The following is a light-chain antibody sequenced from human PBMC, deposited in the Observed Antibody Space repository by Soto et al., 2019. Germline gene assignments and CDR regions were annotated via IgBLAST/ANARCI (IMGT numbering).Light chain of an antibody. J-gene: IGKJ4*01. CDR3: QKYKSAPSLT. CDR2: AAS. V-gene: IGKV1-27*01. CDR1: QGISNC. Sequence: DIQMTQSPSSLSASVGDRVTITCRGSQGISNCLAWYQHEPGKVPKLLIYAASTLQSGVPSRFSGSGSGTDFTLTISSLQPEDVATYYCQKYKSAPSLTFGGGTKVEIK.